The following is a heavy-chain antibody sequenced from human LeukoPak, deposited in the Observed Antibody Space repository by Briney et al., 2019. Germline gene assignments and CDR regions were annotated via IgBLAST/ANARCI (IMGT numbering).Heavy chain of an antibody. D-gene: IGHD3-22*01. CDR1: GYTFTSYD. Sequence: ASVKVSCKASGYTFTSYDINWVRQATGQGLEWMGWMNPNSGNTGYAQKFQGRVTMTRNTSISTAYMELSSLRSEDTAVYYCARDLSSGYHYNYWGQGTLVTVSS. CDR2: MNPNSGNT. CDR3: ARDLSSGYHYNY. V-gene: IGHV1-8*01. J-gene: IGHJ4*02.